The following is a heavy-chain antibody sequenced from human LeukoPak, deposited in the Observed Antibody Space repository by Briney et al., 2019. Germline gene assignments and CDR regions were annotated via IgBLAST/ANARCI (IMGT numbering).Heavy chain of an antibody. J-gene: IGHJ2*01. Sequence: PGGSLRLSCAASGFTFSTNYMSWVRQAPGKGLEWVSVIYSDGRTYYADSVKGRFTISRDNAKNSLYLQMNSLRDEDTAVYYCARDFFYGDYVFWYFDLWGRGTLVTVSS. CDR1: GFTFSTNY. CDR2: IYSDGRT. V-gene: IGHV3-53*01. D-gene: IGHD4-17*01. CDR3: ARDFFYGDYVFWYFDL.